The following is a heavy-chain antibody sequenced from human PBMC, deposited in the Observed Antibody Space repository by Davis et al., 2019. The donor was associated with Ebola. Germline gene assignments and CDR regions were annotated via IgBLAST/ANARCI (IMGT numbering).Heavy chain of an antibody. J-gene: IGHJ5*02. CDR1: GGSMNDYC. Sequence: MPSETLSLTCTVSGGSMNDYCWSWIRQSPGRGLEWFGYICYSGSIIYNPSLKSRVTMSLEPSKNQISLRLTSVTAADTAVYYCARDKFCSSSNCWRGWGWFDPWGQGTLVTVSS. CDR2: ICYSGSI. CDR3: ARDKFCSSSNCWRGWGWFDP. V-gene: IGHV4-59*01. D-gene: IGHD2-2*01.